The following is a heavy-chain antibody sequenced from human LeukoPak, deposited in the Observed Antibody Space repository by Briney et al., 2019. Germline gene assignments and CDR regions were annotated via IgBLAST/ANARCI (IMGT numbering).Heavy chain of an antibody. J-gene: IGHJ4*02. D-gene: IGHD3-16*02. CDR3: ARGRDYVWGSYRYLFDY. Sequence: SETLSLTCTVSGGSISSYYWSWIRQPPGKGLEWSGYIYYSGSTNYNPSLKSLVTISVNTSKNQFSLKLSSVTAADTAVYYCARGRDYVWGSYRYLFDYWGQGTLVTVSS. CDR2: IYYSGST. V-gene: IGHV4-59*01. CDR1: GGSISSYY.